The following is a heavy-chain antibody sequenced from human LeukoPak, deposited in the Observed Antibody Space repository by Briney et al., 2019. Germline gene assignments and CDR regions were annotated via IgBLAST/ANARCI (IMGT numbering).Heavy chain of an antibody. CDR2: IYPGDSDT. J-gene: IGHJ4*02. D-gene: IGHD4-17*01. V-gene: IGHV5-51*01. CDR1: GYSFTTYW. CDR3: ARGVGYGDYALDY. Sequence: GESLKISCKASGYSFTTYWIGWVRQMPGKGLEWMGIIYPGDSDTRYSPSFQGQVTVSADKSISTAYLQWSSLKASDTAMYHCARGVGYGDYALDYWGQGTLVTVSS.